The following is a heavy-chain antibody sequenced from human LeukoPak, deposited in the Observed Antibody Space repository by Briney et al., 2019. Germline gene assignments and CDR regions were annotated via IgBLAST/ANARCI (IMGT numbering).Heavy chain of an antibody. CDR3: ARLRRPTIFGVRDAFDI. J-gene: IGHJ3*02. Sequence: SETLSLTCTVSGGSISSYYWSWIRQPPGKGLEWIGYIYYSGSTNYNPSLKSRVTISVDTSKNQFSLKLSSVTAADTAVYYCARLRRPTIFGVRDAFDIWGQGTMVTVSS. CDR1: GGSISSYY. CDR2: IYYSGST. D-gene: IGHD3-3*01. V-gene: IGHV4-59*01.